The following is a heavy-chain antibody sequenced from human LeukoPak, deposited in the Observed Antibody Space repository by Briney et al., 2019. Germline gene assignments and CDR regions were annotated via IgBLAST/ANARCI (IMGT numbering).Heavy chain of an antibody. V-gene: IGHV3-9*01. CDR2: ISWNSGSI. J-gene: IGHJ4*02. CDR3: ATEFMRKSPFRGIFDY. Sequence: GGSLRLSCAASGFTFDDYAMHWVRQAPGKGLEWVSGISWNSGSIGYADSVKGRFTISRDNAKNSLYLQMNSLRAEDTALYYCATEFMRKSPFRGIFDYWGQGTLVTVSS. D-gene: IGHD1-14*01. CDR1: GFTFDDYA.